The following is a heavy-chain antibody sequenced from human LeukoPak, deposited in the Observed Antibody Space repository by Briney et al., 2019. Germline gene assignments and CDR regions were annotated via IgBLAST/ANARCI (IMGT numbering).Heavy chain of an antibody. J-gene: IGHJ4*02. CDR2: IYHSGST. D-gene: IGHD6-13*01. Sequence: PSETLSLTCTVSGYSISSGYYWGWIRQPPGKGLEWIGSIYHSGSTNYNPSLKRRVTISVDKSKNQFSLKLSSVTAADTAVYYCARDLEQQLVFDYWGQGTLVTVSS. V-gene: IGHV4-38-2*02. CDR1: GYSISSGYY. CDR3: ARDLEQQLVFDY.